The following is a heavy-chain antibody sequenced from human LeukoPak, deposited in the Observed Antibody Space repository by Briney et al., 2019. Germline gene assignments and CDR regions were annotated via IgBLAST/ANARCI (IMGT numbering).Heavy chain of an antibody. V-gene: IGHV5-51*01. D-gene: IGHD3-9*01. Sequence: GESLKISCKGSGYMFTRYWIGWVRQMPGKGLEWMGIIYPGDSDTRYSPSFQGQVTISADESISAAYLQWSSLKASDNAMYYCAVNGYPGHRVSDGSDVWGQGTVVTVSS. CDR2: IYPGDSDT. J-gene: IGHJ3*01. CDR3: AVNGYPGHRVSDGSDV. CDR1: GYMFTRYW.